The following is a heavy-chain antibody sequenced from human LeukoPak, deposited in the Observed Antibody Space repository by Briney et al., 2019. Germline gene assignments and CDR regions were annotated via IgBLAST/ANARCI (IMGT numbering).Heavy chain of an antibody. CDR1: GGSISSSSYY. V-gene: IGHV4-39*07. CDR2: IYYSGST. J-gene: IGHJ4*02. Sequence: SETLSLTCTVSGGSISSSSYYWGWIRQPPGKGLEWIGSIYYSGSTYYNPSLKSRVTISVDTSKNQFSLKLSSVTAADTAVYYCARDQGIHHPAGYFDYWGQGTLVTVSS. CDR3: ARDQGIHHPAGYFDY. D-gene: IGHD6-13*01.